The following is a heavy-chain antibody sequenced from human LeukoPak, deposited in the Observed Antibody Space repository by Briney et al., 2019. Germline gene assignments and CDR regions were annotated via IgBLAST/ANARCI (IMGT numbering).Heavy chain of an antibody. V-gene: IGHV4-59*01. CDR2: IYYSGST. CDR3: ARVQGDPSPYFDY. Sequence: SETLSLTCTVSGGSISSYYWSWVRQPLGKGLEWIGYIYYSGSTNYNPSLKSRVTISVDTSKNQFSLKLSSVTAADTAVYYCARVQGDPSPYFDYWGQGTLVTVSS. CDR1: GGSISSYY. J-gene: IGHJ4*02.